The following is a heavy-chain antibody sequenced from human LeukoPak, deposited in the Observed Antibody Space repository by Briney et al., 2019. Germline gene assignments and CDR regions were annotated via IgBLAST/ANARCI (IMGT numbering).Heavy chain of an antibody. CDR3: ARSALYTIFGVVIENNWFDP. CDR1: GYTFTGYY. V-gene: IGHV1-2*02. J-gene: IGHJ5*02. CDR2: INPNSGGT. Sequence: GASVKVSCKASGYTFTGYYMHWVRQASGQGLEWMGWINPNSGGTNYAQKFQGRVTMTRDTSISTAYMELSRLRSDDTAVYYCARSALYTIFGVVIENNWFDPWGQGTLVTVSS. D-gene: IGHD3-3*01.